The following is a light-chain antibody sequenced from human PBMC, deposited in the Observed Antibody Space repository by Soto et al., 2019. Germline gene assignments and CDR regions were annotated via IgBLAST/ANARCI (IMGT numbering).Light chain of an antibody. J-gene: IGKJ4*01. V-gene: IGKV1-5*01. CDR1: QSISNW. CDR3: QQYNTYVA. Sequence: DIQMTQSPSTLSASVGDRVTITCRASQSISNWLAWYQQKPGKAPKVLIYDASSLKSGVPSRFSGSGSGTEFTLTISSLQPDDFATYYCQQYNTYVAFGGGTKVDIK. CDR2: DAS.